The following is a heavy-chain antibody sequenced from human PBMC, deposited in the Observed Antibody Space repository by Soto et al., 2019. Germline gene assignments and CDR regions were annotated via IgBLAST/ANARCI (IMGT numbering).Heavy chain of an antibody. J-gene: IGHJ4*02. D-gene: IGHD3-22*01. Sequence: QVQLVQSGAEVKKPGASVKVSCKASGYTFTSYAMHWVRQAPGQRLEWMGWTNAGNGNTKYSQKFQGRVTITRDTSASTAYMDLSSLRSEDTAVYYCARAVEYYYDSSGYLPYWGQGTLVTVSS. CDR1: GYTFTSYA. V-gene: IGHV1-3*01. CDR2: TNAGNGNT. CDR3: ARAVEYYYDSSGYLPY.